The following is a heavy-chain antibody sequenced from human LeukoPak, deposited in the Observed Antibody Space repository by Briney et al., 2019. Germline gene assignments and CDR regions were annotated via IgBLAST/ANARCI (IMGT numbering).Heavy chain of an antibody. CDR1: GFSFNNYA. V-gene: IGHV3-23*01. Sequence: GGSLRLSCVASGFSFNNYAVNWVRQAPGKGLEWVSLIIGSSGSTFYADSVKGRFTISRDKSKNTLYLQMNSLRAEDTAVYYCAKGAYDYIEIAYFDYWGQGSLVTVSS. CDR2: IIGSSGST. D-gene: IGHD5-12*01. J-gene: IGHJ4*02. CDR3: AKGAYDYIEIAYFDY.